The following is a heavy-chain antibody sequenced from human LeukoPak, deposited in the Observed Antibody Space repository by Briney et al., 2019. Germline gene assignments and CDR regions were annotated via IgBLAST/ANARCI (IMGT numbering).Heavy chain of an antibody. J-gene: IGHJ2*01. V-gene: IGHV3-74*01. D-gene: IGHD6-6*01. CDR2: INSDGSST. CDR1: GFTFSNYR. Sequence: GGSLRLSCAASGFTFSNYRTHWVRQAPGKGLVWVSRINSDGSSTSYADSVKGRFTISRDNAKNTLYLQMNSLRVEDTAMYYCVRGYASSSGWYFDLWGRGTLVSVSS. CDR3: VRGYASSSGWYFDL.